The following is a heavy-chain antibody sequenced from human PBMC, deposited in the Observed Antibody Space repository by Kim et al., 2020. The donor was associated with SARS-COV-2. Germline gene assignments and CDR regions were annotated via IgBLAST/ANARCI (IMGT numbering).Heavy chain of an antibody. V-gene: IGHV3-33*01. CDR2: IWYDGSNK. CDR3: AREGGCSGGSCYPSGGRPYYFDY. D-gene: IGHD2-15*01. Sequence: GGSLRLSCAASGFTFSSYGMHWVRQAPGKGLEWVAVIWYDGSNKYYVDSVKGRFTISRDNSKNTLYLQMNSLRAEDTAVYYCAREGGCSGGSCYPSGGRPYYFDYWGQGTLVTVSS. J-gene: IGHJ4*02. CDR1: GFTFSSYG.